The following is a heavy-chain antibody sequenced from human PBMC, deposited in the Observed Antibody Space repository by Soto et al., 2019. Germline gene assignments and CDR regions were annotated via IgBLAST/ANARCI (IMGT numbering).Heavy chain of an antibody. Sequence: ASVKVSCKASGYTLTSYGISWVRQAPGQGLEWMGWISAYNGNTNYAQKLQGRVTMTTDTSTSTAYMELRSLRSDDTAVYYCARGGVRYCSSTSCYTPDDYYYYGMDVWGQGTTVTVSS. CDR2: ISAYNGNT. V-gene: IGHV1-18*04. CDR1: GYTLTSYG. J-gene: IGHJ6*02. D-gene: IGHD2-2*02. CDR3: ARGGVRYCSSTSCYTPDDYYYYGMDV.